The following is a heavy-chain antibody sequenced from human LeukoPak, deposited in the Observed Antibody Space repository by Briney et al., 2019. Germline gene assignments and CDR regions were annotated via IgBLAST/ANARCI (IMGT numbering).Heavy chain of an antibody. CDR3: ARVGDGYNFELYYFDY. J-gene: IGHJ4*02. D-gene: IGHD5-24*01. CDR2: ISAYNGNT. Sequence: ASVKVSCKASGYTFTSYGISWVRQAPGQGLEWMGWISAYNGNTNYAQKLQGRVTMTTDTSTSTAYMELRSLRSDDTAVYYCARVGDGYNFELYYFDYWGQGTLVTVSS. CDR1: GYTFTSYG. V-gene: IGHV1-18*01.